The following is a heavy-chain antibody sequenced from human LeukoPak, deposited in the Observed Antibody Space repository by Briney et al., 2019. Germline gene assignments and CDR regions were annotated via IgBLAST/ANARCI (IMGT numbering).Heavy chain of an antibody. V-gene: IGHV3-23*01. D-gene: IGHD3-9*01. CDR1: GFPLSSYA. J-gene: IGHJ6*02. CDR3: AKEGTYYDILTDLNYYYGMDV. Sequence: GGSLRLSCAPSGFPLSSYAMSWARQAPGKGREWVSGVSGGGARTYYADSVRGRFTISRDNSKNTLYLQMNSLRAEDTAVYYCAKEGTYYDILTDLNYYYGMDVWGQGTTVTVSS. CDR2: VSGGGART.